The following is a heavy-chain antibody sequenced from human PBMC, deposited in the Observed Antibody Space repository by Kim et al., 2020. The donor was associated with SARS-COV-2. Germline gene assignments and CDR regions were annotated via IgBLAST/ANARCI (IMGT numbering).Heavy chain of an antibody. D-gene: IGHD6-19*01. V-gene: IGHV3-30*18. CDR2: ISYDGSNK. J-gene: IGHJ6*02. CDR3: AKDFSAVAGDGSMDV. CDR1: GFTFSSYG. Sequence: GGSLRLSCAASGFTFSSYGMHWVRQAPGKGLEWVAVISYDGSNKYYADSVKGRFTISRDNSKNTLYLQMNSLRAEDTAVYYCAKDFSAVAGDGSMDVWGQGTTVTVSS.